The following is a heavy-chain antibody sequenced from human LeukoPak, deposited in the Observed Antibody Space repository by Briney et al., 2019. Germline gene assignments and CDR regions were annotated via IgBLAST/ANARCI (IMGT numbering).Heavy chain of an antibody. CDR3: ARERWELRGWYFDL. V-gene: IGHV4-59*01. D-gene: IGHD1-26*01. CDR2: IYYSGST. CDR1: GGSISSYY. Sequence: PSVTLSLTCTVSGGSISSYYWSWIRQPPGKGLEWIGYIYYSGSTNYNPSLKSRVTISVDTSKNQFSLKLSSVTAADTAVYYCARERWELRGWYFDLWGRGTLVTVSS. J-gene: IGHJ2*01.